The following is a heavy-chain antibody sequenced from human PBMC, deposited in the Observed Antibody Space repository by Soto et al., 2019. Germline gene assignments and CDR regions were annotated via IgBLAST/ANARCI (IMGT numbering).Heavy chain of an antibody. CDR3: ARDEGSVVPAAILRYYYYGMDV. CDR2: IIPIFGTA. V-gene: IGHV1-69*06. Sequence: SVEVSCKASGGTFSSYAISWVRQAPGQGLEWMGGIIPIFGTANYAQKFQGRVTITADKSTSTAYIELSSLRSEDTAVYYCARDEGSVVPAAILRYYYYGMDVWGQGTTVTVSS. J-gene: IGHJ6*02. D-gene: IGHD2-2*02. CDR1: GGTFSSYA.